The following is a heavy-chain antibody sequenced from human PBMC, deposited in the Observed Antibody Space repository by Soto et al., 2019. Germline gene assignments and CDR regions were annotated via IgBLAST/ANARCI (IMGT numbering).Heavy chain of an antibody. J-gene: IGHJ5*02. CDR3: ARSRSSSWWFDP. CDR1: GYTFTSYA. Sequence: ASVKVSCKASGYTFTSYAMHWVRQAPGQRLGWMGWINAGNGNTKYSQKFQGRVTITRDTSASTAYMELSSLRSEDTAVYYCARSRSSSWWFDPWGQGALVTVSS. CDR2: INAGNGNT. V-gene: IGHV1-3*01. D-gene: IGHD6-6*01.